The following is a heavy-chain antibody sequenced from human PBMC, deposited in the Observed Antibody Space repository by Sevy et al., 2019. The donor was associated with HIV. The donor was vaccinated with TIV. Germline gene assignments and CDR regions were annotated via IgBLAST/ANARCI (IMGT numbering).Heavy chain of an antibody. Sequence: GGSLRLSCAASGFIFSTYGMHWVRQAPGKGLEWVALIWYDGNSQYYADSVQGRFTISRDNSKNTLDLQMNSLRAEDTAVYYCVSGASIAAAGNFAYWGQGTLVTVSS. CDR3: VSGASIAAAGNFAY. CDR1: GFIFSTYG. CDR2: IWYDGNSQ. J-gene: IGHJ4*02. V-gene: IGHV3-33*08. D-gene: IGHD6-13*01.